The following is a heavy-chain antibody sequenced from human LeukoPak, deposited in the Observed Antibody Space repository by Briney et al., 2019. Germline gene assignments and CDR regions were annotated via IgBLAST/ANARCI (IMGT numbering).Heavy chain of an antibody. D-gene: IGHD6-19*01. V-gene: IGHV3-7*01. CDR1: GFNFNSY. CDR3: ARGDGRGRSDGAT. J-gene: IGHJ1*01. Sequence: GESLRLSCAASGFNFNSYMGWVRQAPEDGLEWVAIINRDETDIYYVDSVKGRFTISRDNAKNSLFLEMNSLRVEDTGVYYCARGDGRGRSDGATWGPGTLVTVSS. CDR2: INRDETDI.